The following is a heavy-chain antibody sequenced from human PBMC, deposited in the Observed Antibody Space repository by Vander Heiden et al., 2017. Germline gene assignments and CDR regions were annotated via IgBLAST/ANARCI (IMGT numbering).Heavy chain of an antibody. Sequence: EVQLLESGGGLVQPGGSLRLSCAASGFTFSSYARSWVRQAPGKGLEWVSASSGSGGSTYYADSVKGRFTISRDNSKNTLYLQMNSLRAEDTAVYYCATVVQGWFDPWGQGTLVTVSS. CDR3: ATVVQGWFDP. D-gene: IGHD4-17*01. CDR2: SSGSGGST. V-gene: IGHV3-23*01. J-gene: IGHJ5*02. CDR1: GFTFSSYA.